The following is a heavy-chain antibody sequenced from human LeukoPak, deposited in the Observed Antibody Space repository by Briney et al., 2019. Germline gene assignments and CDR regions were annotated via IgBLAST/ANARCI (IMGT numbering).Heavy chain of an antibody. J-gene: IGHJ6*02. CDR2: IYHSGST. CDR3: ARGGSYCGGDCYRGNERYGMDV. D-gene: IGHD2-21*02. Sequence: PSETLSLTCAVSGGSISSGGYSWSWIRQPPGKGLEWIGYIYHSGSTYYNPSLKSRVTISVDRSKNQFSLKLSSVTAADTAVYYCARGGSYCGGDCYRGNERYGMDVWGQGTTVTVSS. V-gene: IGHV4-30-2*01. CDR1: GGSISSGGYS.